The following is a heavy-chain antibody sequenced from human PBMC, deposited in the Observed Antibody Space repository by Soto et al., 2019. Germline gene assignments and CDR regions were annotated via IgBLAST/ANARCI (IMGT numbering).Heavy chain of an antibody. V-gene: IGHV1-69*02. J-gene: IGHJ3*02. Sequence: QVQLVQSGAEVKKPGSSVKVSCKASGGTFSSYTISWVRQAPGQGLEWMGRIIPILGIANYAQKFQGSVTISAEKSTRSAYMDRSSLRYDDTTVYYWARGGVVPAKGDAFDIWGQGTMVTVSS. CDR2: IIPILGIA. D-gene: IGHD2-2*01. CDR3: ARGGVVPAKGDAFDI. CDR1: GGTFSSYT.